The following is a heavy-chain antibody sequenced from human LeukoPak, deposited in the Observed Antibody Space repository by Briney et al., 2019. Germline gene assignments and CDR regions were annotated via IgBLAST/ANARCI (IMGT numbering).Heavy chain of an antibody. V-gene: IGHV3-66*02. J-gene: IGHJ4*02. D-gene: IGHD3-16*01. CDR2: IYSSDNT. CDR3: AGRRVLDASFDY. Sequence: GGSLRLSCAASGFTVSGNYMSWVRQAPGKGLEGVSVIYSSDNTYYIDPVKGRFTISRDNSKNTLYLQMNSLRAEDTAVYYCAGRRVLDASFDYWGQGTLVTVSS. CDR1: GFTVSGNY.